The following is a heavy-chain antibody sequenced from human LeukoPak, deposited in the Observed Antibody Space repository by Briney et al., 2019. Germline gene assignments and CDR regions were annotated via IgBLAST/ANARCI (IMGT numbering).Heavy chain of an antibody. Sequence: ASVKVSCKASGYTFTSYDINWVRQATGQGLEWMGWMNPNSGNTGYAQKFQGRVTMTRNTSISTAYMELSSLRSEDTAVYYCAVNYDILTGWDYWGQGTPVTVSS. CDR3: AVNYDILTGWDY. CDR2: MNPNSGNT. D-gene: IGHD3-9*01. CDR1: GYTFTSYD. J-gene: IGHJ4*02. V-gene: IGHV1-8*01.